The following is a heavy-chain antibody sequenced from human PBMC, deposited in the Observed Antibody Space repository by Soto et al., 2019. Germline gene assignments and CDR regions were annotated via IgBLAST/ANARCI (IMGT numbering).Heavy chain of an antibody. CDR3: ARGRSRFGHPGGYYFDY. V-gene: IGHV4-34*01. Sequence: QVQLQQWGAGLLKPSETLSLTCAVYGGSFSGYYWSWIRQPPGKGLEWIGEINHSGSTNYNPSLKSRVTISVDTSKNQFSLKLSSVTAADTAVYYCARGRSRFGHPGGYYFDYWGQGTLVTVSS. D-gene: IGHD3-16*01. CDR1: GGSFSGYY. J-gene: IGHJ4*02. CDR2: INHSGST.